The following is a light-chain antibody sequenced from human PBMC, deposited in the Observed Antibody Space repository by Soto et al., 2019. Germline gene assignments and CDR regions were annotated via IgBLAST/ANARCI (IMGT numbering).Light chain of an antibody. CDR1: QSISNY. CDR2: AAS. Sequence: DIQMTQSPSSLSASVGDRVTITCRATQSISNYLNWYQQKPGKAPQLLISAASNLRSGVPSRFSGSGSGTSYTLIITSLQPEDFATYYCHQSYKTPLTFGGGTKVEI. J-gene: IGKJ4*01. CDR3: HQSYKTPLT. V-gene: IGKV1-39*01.